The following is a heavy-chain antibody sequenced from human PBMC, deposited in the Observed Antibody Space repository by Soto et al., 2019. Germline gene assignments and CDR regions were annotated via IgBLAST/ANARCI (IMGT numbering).Heavy chain of an antibody. CDR3: ATKETLWSAGIVGATIKDY. CDR1: GYTLTELS. Sequence: GASVKVSCKVSGYTLTELSMHWVRQAPGKGLEWMGGFDPEDGETIYAQKFQGRVTMTEDTSTDTAYMELSSLRSEDTAVYYCATKETLWSAGIVGATIKDYWGQGTLVTVSS. CDR2: FDPEDGET. J-gene: IGHJ4*02. D-gene: IGHD1-26*01. V-gene: IGHV1-24*01.